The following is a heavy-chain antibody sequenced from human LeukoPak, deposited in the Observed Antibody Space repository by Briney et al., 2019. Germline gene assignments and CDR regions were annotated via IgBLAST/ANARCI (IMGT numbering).Heavy chain of an antibody. CDR2: MNPNSGNT. Sequence: ASVKVSCNASGGTFSTYAFGWVRQAPGQGLEWMGWMNPNSGNTGYAQKFQGRVTITRNTSISTAYMELSSLRSEDTAVYYCARGSGSMDVWGKGTTVTVSS. CDR3: ARGSGSMDV. V-gene: IGHV1-8*03. CDR1: GGTFSTYA. J-gene: IGHJ6*03. D-gene: IGHD5-12*01.